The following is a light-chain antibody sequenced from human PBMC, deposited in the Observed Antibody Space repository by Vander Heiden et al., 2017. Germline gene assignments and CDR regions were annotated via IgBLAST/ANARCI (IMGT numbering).Light chain of an antibody. J-gene: IGLJ2*01. CDR2: SNN. CDR3: AAWDDSLNGVV. CDR1: SSNIGSNT. Sequence: HSVLTQPPPASGTPGPRVTISCSGSSSNIGSNTVNWYQQLPGTAPKLLIYSNNQRPSGVPDRFSGSKSGTSASLAISGLQSEDEADYYCAAWDDSLNGVVFGGGTKLTVL. V-gene: IGLV1-44*01.